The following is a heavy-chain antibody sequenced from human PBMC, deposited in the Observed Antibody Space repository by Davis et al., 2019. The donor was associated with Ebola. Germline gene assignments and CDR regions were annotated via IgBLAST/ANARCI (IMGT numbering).Heavy chain of an antibody. CDR1: GFTFSSYE. Sequence: GGSLRLSCAASGFTFSSYEMNWVRQAPGKGLEWVSYISSSGSTIYYADSVKGRFTISRDNAKNSLYLQMNSLRAEDTAVYYCARDGPMDAFDYWGQGTLVTVSS. D-gene: IGHD3-10*01. V-gene: IGHV3-48*03. CDR2: ISSSGSTI. J-gene: IGHJ4*02. CDR3: ARDGPMDAFDY.